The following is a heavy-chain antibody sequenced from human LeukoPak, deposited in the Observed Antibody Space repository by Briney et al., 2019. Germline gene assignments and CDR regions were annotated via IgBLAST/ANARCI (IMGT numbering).Heavy chain of an antibody. CDR3: ARYSNYGDYYYYYMDV. J-gene: IGHJ6*03. V-gene: IGHV4-59*01. CDR2: IYYSGST. CDR1: GGAIGSYY. Sequence: PSETLSLTCTVPGGAIGSYYWSWIRQPPGKGLEWIGYIYYSGSTNYNPSLKSRVTISVDTSKNQFSLKLSSVTAADTAVYYCARYSNYGDYYYYYMDVWGKGTTVTVSS. D-gene: IGHD4-11*01.